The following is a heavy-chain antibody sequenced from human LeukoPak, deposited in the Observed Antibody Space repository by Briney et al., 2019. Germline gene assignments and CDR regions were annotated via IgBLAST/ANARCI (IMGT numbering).Heavy chain of an antibody. CDR3: ARLARITMVRGGYYYYMDV. J-gene: IGHJ6*03. Sequence: PSETLSLTCAVYGGSFSGYYWSWIRQPPGKGLVWIGEINHSGSTNYNPSLKSRVTISVDTSKNQFSLKLSSVTAADTAVYYCARLARITMVRGGYYYYMDVWGKGTTVTISS. CDR1: GGSFSGYY. D-gene: IGHD3-10*01. CDR2: INHSGST. V-gene: IGHV4-34*01.